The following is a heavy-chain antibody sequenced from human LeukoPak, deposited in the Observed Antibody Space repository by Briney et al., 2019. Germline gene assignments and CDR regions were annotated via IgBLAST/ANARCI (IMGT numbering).Heavy chain of an antibody. J-gene: IGHJ4*02. D-gene: IGHD5-18*01. CDR1: GASISRDTYY. V-gene: IGHV4-39*01. CDR2: IDSRGTT. Sequence: MSSETLSLTCTVSGASISRDTYYWGWIRQSPEKGLEWIGSIDSRGTTHYNSSLKSRVIISVDTSKNQVSLNLTSVTFADTAVYYCARHGYIQFWLYWGQGTQVIVSS. CDR3: ARHGYIQFWLY.